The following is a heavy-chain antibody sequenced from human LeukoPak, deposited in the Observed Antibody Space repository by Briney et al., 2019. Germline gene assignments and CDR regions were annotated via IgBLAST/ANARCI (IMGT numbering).Heavy chain of an antibody. D-gene: IGHD3-22*01. CDR2: IYTSGST. CDR1: GGSISSYY. CDR3: ARGGYYDSRGHNYYYYGMDV. V-gene: IGHV4-4*07. J-gene: IGHJ6*02. Sequence: SETLSLTCTVSGGSISSYYWSWIRQPAGKGLEWIGRIYTSGSTNYNPSLKSRVTMSVDTSKNQFSLKLSSVTAADTAVYYCARGGYYDSRGHNYYYYGMDVWGQGTTVTVSS.